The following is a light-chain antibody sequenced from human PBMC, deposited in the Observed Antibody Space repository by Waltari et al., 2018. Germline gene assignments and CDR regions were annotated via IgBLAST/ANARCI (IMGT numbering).Light chain of an antibody. CDR1: QPVRNTY. V-gene: IGKV3-20*01. Sequence: EIVLTQSPGTLSLSPGERATLSCRASQPVRNTYLAWYQQKPGQAPTLLIYGASSRATGIPDRFSGSGSGTDFSLTISSLEPEDFAVYYCQQYDISPLTFGGGTRVEIK. CDR2: GAS. CDR3: QQYDISPLT. J-gene: IGKJ4*01.